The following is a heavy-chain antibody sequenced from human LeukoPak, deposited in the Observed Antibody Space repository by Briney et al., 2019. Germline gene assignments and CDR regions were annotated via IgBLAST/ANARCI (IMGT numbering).Heavy chain of an antibody. Sequence: PGGSLRLSCVASGFTLSSYWMSWVRQAPGKGLEWVANIKQDGSEKYYVDSVMGRFTISRDNAKNSLYLQMNSLRAEDTAVYYCARDSSIYYWVQGTLVTVSS. V-gene: IGHV3-7*01. CDR1: GFTLSSYW. J-gene: IGHJ4*02. D-gene: IGHD6-13*01. CDR2: IKQDGSEK. CDR3: ARDSSIYY.